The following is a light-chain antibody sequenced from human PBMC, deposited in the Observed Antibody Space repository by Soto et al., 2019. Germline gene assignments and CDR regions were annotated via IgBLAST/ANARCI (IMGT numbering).Light chain of an antibody. CDR3: QQYSSYWT. CDR1: QRISSW. CDR2: DAS. V-gene: IGKV1-5*01. J-gene: IGKJ1*01. Sequence: DIQMPQSPSTLSASVGDRVTITCRASQRISSWLAWYQQKPGKAPKLLIYDASSLASGVPSRFSGSGSGTEFTLTIISLQPDDFAAYYCQQYSSYWTFGQGTKVEIK.